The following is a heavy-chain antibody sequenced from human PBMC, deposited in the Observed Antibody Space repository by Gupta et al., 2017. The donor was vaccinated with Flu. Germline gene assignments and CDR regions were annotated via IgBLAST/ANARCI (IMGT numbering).Heavy chain of an antibody. J-gene: IGHJ4*02. Sequence: QVQLVQSGPVVQNPGASVKVSCKASGYSFIDYYMHWVRQAPGQGLEWMGRVNPNGGGSEYAQKFQGRVTMTADTSITTAFMELNRLTSDDTAVYFCARIVGTEKLETTDYWGQGTLVSVSS. D-gene: IGHD1-26*01. CDR2: VNPNGGGS. CDR3: ARIVGTEKLETTDY. CDR1: GYSFIDYY. V-gene: IGHV1-2*06.